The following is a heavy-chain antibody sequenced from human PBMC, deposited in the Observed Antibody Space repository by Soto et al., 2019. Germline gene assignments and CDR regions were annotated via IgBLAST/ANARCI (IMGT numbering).Heavy chain of an antibody. V-gene: IGHV4-59*01. CDR1: GGSISSYY. J-gene: IGHJ4*02. CDR2: IYYSGST. CDR3: ARARGVVIRLDY. Sequence: PSETLSLTCTVSGGSISSYYLSWIRQPPGKGLEWIGYIYYSGSTNYNPSLKSRVTISVDTSKNQFSLKLSSVTAADTAVYYCARARGVVIRLDYWGQGTLVTVSS. D-gene: IGHD3-3*01.